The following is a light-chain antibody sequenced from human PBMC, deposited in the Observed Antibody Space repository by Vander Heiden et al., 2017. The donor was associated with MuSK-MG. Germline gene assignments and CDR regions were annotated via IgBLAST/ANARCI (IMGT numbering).Light chain of an antibody. CDR1: SSDVGGYNY. J-gene: IGLJ1*01. Sequence: QSALTQPRSVSGSPGQSVTLSCTGTSSDVGGYNYVSWYQQHTGKAPKLMIYDVSKRPSGVPDRFSGSKSGNTASLTISGLQAEDEADYYRCSYAGSYTYVFGTGTKVTVL. CDR2: DVS. V-gene: IGLV2-11*01. CDR3: CSYAGSYTYV.